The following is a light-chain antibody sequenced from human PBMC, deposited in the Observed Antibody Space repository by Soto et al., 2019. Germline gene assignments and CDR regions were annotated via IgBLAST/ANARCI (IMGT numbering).Light chain of an antibody. CDR1: SSDVGGYNY. Sequence: QSVLTQPASVSGSPGQSITVSCIGTSSDVGGYNYVSWYQQHPGKAPKLMIHDVSNRPSGVSNRFSGSKSGNTASLTISGLQAEDVAYYYCSSYASSNTQVFGGGTKLTVL. CDR3: SSYASSNTQV. J-gene: IGLJ2*01. V-gene: IGLV2-14*01. CDR2: DVS.